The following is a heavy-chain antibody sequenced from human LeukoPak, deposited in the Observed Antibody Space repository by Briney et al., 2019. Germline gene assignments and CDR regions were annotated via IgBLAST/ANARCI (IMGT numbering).Heavy chain of an antibody. Sequence: SVKVSCKASGGTFSSYAISWVRQAPGQGLEWMGRIIPILGIANYAQKFQGRVTITADKTTSTAYMELSSLRSEDTAVYYCARSSSGWYEYNFDYWGQGTLVTVSS. J-gene: IGHJ4*02. CDR3: ARSSSGWYEYNFDY. D-gene: IGHD6-19*01. CDR2: IIPILGIA. V-gene: IGHV1-69*04. CDR1: GGTFSSYA.